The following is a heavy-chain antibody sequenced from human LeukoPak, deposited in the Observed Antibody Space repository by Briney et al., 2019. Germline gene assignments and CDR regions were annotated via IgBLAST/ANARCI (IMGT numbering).Heavy chain of an antibody. Sequence: GRSLRLSCAASGFTFSSYAMHWVRQAPGKGLEWVAVISYDGSNKYYADSVKGRFTISRDNSKNTLYLQMNSLRAEDTAVYYCAREGYCSGGSCYPGLLDYWGQGTLATVSS. CDR2: ISYDGSNK. D-gene: IGHD2-15*01. V-gene: IGHV3-30*04. CDR1: GFTFSSYA. CDR3: AREGYCSGGSCYPGLLDY. J-gene: IGHJ4*02.